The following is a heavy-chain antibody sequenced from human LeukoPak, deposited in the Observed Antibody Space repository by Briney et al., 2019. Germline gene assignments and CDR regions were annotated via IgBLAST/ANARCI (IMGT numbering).Heavy chain of an antibody. CDR1: GGSFSSYA. Sequence: GASVKVSCKASGGSFSSYAISWVRQAPGQGLEWVGRIIPILGIANYAQKFQGRVTITADKSTSTAYMELSSLRSEDTAVYYCAREKLEVGTTTAPAPSDYWGQGTLVTVSS. D-gene: IGHD1-26*01. J-gene: IGHJ4*02. V-gene: IGHV1-69*04. CDR3: AREKLEVGTTTAPAPSDY. CDR2: IIPILGIA.